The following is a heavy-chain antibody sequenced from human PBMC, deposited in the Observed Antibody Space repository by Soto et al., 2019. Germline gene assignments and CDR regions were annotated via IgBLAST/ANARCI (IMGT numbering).Heavy chain of an antibody. Sequence: QVQLQESGPGLVKPSQTLSLTCTVSGGSISSGGYYWSWIRQHPGKGLEWIGYIYYSGSTYYNPSLQSRVTISVDTSKNQFSLKLSSVTAADTAVYYCARLTNDYGDYEHYFDYWGQGTLVTVSS. V-gene: IGHV4-31*03. J-gene: IGHJ4*02. D-gene: IGHD4-17*01. CDR1: GGSISSGGYY. CDR3: ARLTNDYGDYEHYFDY. CDR2: IYYSGST.